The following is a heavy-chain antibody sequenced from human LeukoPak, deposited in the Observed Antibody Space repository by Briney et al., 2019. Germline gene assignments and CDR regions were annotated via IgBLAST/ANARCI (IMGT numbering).Heavy chain of an antibody. J-gene: IGHJ4*02. V-gene: IGHV1-18*01. CDR1: GYTFTTYA. CDR2: ISTYNGNT. Sequence: GASVKVSSKASGYTFTTYAVSWVRQAPGQGLEWMGWISTYNGNTEYVKSLQGRVTMTTDTSSSTAYMELRGLKSDDTAVYYCARFWTGYLPDYWGQGTLVTVSS. CDR3: ARFWTGYLPDY. D-gene: IGHD3/OR15-3a*01.